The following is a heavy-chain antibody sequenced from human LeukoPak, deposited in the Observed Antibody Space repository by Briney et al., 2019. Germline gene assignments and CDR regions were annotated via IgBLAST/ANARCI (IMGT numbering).Heavy chain of an antibody. CDR2: IKEDGSEQ. V-gene: IGHV3-7*01. Sequence: GGSLRLSCAASGFTFSRYSMNWVRQAPGKGREWVANIKEDGSEQYYVDSVKGRFTISRDNAKNTLYLQLNSLRAEDTAVYYCARDSPKWFSWGQGTLVTVSS. CDR1: GFTFSRYS. D-gene: IGHD3-22*01. J-gene: IGHJ5*02. CDR3: ARDSPKWFS.